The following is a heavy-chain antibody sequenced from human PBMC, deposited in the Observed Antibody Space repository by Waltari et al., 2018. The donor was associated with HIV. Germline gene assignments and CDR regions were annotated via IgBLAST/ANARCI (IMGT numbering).Heavy chain of an antibody. D-gene: IGHD6-19*01. CDR2: IYPGDSDT. V-gene: IGHV5-51*01. CDR1: GYSFTSYW. Sequence: EVQLVQSGAEVKKPGESLKISCKGSGYSFTSYWIGWVRQMPGKVLEWMGIIYPGDSDTRYSPSFQGQVTISADKSISTAYLQWSSLKASDTAMYYCARREGSSGWPYNWFDPWGQGTLVTVSS. CDR3: ARREGSSGWPYNWFDP. J-gene: IGHJ5*02.